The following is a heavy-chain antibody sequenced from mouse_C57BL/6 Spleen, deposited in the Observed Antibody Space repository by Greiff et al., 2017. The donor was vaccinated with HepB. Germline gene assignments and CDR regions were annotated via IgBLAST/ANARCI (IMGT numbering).Heavy chain of an antibody. CDR1: GYTFTGYW. Sequence: VQLQQSGAELMKPGTSVKLSCKATGYTFTGYWIEWVKQRPGHGLEWIGEILPGSGSTNYHEKFKGKATFTADTSSNTAYMQISSLTTEDSANYYCARYGSSSVDYWGQGTTLTVSS. CDR2: ILPGSGST. CDR3: ARYGSSSVDY. D-gene: IGHD1-3*01. J-gene: IGHJ2*01. V-gene: IGHV1-9*01.